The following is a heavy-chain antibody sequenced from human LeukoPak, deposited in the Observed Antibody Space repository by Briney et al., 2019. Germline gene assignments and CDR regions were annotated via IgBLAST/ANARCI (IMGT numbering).Heavy chain of an antibody. CDR1: GFTFDDYA. CDR3: AKAYSSSWYGAFDY. D-gene: IGHD6-13*01. CDR2: ISWNSGSI. Sequence: GVSLRLSCAASGFTFDDYAMHWVRQAPGKGLEWVSGISWNSGSIGYADSVKGRFTISRDNAKNSLYLQMNSLRAEDTALYYCAKAYSSSWYGAFDYWGQGTLVTVSS. J-gene: IGHJ4*02. V-gene: IGHV3-9*01.